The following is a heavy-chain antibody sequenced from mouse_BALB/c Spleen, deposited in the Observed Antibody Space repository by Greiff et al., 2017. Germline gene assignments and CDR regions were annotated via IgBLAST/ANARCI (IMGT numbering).Heavy chain of an antibody. D-gene: IGHD1-1*01. J-gene: IGHJ4*01. CDR1: GFTFSSYA. Sequence: EVKLVESGGGLVKPGGSLKLSCAASGFTFSSYAMSWVRQTPEKRLEWVASISSGGSTYYPDSVKGRFTISRDNARNILYLQMSSLRSEDTAMYYCAREGFYYYGSSRYYYAMDYWGQGTSVTVSS. V-gene: IGHV5-6-5*01. CDR2: ISSGGST. CDR3: AREGFYYYGSSRYYYAMDY.